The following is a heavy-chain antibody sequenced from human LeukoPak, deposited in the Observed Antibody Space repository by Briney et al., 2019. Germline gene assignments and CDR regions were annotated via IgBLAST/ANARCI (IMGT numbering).Heavy chain of an antibody. D-gene: IGHD3-10*01. J-gene: IGHJ6*03. CDR3: GRGPRITVVRGGQWYYYMDV. CDR2: INPSGGST. Sequence: ASVKVSCKASGYTFTSYGISWVRQAPGQGLEWMGLINPSGGSTNYAQKFQGRVTMTRDTSTSTVYMELSSLRSEDTAVYYCGRGPRITVVRGGQWYYYMDVWGKGTTVTISS. CDR1: GYTFTSYG. V-gene: IGHV1-46*01.